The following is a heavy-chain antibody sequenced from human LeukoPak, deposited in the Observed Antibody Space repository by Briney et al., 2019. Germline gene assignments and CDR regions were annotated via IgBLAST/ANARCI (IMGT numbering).Heavy chain of an antibody. CDR3: ARDLGSSLSPGY. CDR2: IYTSGST. CDR1: GGSISSGSYY. J-gene: IGHJ4*02. Sequence: SQTLSLTCTVSGGSISSGSYYWSWIRQPAGKGLEWTGRIYTSGSTNYNPSLKSRVTISVDTSKNQFSLKLSSVAAADTAVYYCARDLGSSLSPGYWGQGTLITVSS. D-gene: IGHD6-6*01. V-gene: IGHV4-61*02.